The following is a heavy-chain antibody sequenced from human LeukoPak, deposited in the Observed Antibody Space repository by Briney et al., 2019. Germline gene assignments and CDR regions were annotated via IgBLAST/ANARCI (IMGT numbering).Heavy chain of an antibody. CDR1: GFTFSSYA. D-gene: IGHD3-10*01. J-gene: IGHJ4*02. V-gene: IGHV3-30-3*01. CDR3: ARRLYGSGSHSFDD. Sequence: PGGSLRLSCAASGFTFSSYAMHWVRQAPGKGLEWVAVISYDGSNKYYADSVKGRFTISRDNSKNTLYLQMNSLRAEDTAVYYCARRLYGSGSHSFDDWGQGALVTVSS. CDR2: ISYDGSNK.